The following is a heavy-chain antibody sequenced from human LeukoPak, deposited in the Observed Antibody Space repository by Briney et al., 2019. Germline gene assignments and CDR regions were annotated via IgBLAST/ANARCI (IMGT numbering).Heavy chain of an antibody. CDR2: IYYSGST. CDR1: GGSISSYY. Sequence: SETLSLTCTVSGGSISSYYWSWIRQPPGKGLEWIGYIYYSGSTNYNPSLKSRVTISVDTSKNQFSLKLSSVTAADTAVYYCARGYGDYDYWGQGTLVTVSS. V-gene: IGHV4-59*01. D-gene: IGHD4-17*01. CDR3: ARGYGDYDY. J-gene: IGHJ4*02.